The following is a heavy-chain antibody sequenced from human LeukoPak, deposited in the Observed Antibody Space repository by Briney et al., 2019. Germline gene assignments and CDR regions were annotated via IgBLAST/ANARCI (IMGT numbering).Heavy chain of an antibody. D-gene: IGHD6-13*01. J-gene: IGHJ1*01. Sequence: ASVKVSCKASGYTFTGYYMHWVRQAPGQGLEWMGWINPNSGGTNYAQKFQGRVTMTRDTSISTAYMELSRLRSDDTAVYYCARARGGSSWYGDFQYWGQGTLVTISS. CDR3: ARARGGSSWYGDFQY. CDR1: GYTFTGYY. V-gene: IGHV1-2*02. CDR2: INPNSGGT.